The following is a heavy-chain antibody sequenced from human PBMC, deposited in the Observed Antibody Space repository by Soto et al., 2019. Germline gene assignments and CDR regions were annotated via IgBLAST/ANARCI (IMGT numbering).Heavy chain of an antibody. Sequence: QVQLVQSGAEVKKPGASVKVSCKASGYTFTSYYMHWVRQAPGQGLEWMGIINPSGGSTSYAQKSQGIVTMTRDTSTSTVYMVLSSLRSEDTAVYYCARIHYGGTSVGLHYWGQGTLVTVSA. CDR2: INPSGGST. D-gene: IGHD4-17*01. V-gene: IGHV1-46*01. CDR1: GYTFTSYY. J-gene: IGHJ4*02. CDR3: ARIHYGGTSVGLHY.